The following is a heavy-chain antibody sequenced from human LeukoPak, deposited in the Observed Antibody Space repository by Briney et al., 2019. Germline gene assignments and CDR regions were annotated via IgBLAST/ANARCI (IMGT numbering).Heavy chain of an antibody. V-gene: IGHV1-46*01. CDR1: GYTFISNY. D-gene: IGHD1-26*01. J-gene: IGHJ5*02. Sequence: ASVKVSCKAFGYTFISNYMHWVRQAPGQGPEWMGVISPSGGSTTYAQKFQGRVTLTRDMSTSTDYLELSSLRSEDTAVYYCARDYSGQWEQLTGWWIDPWGQGTLVIVSS. CDR3: ARDYSGQWEQLTGWWIDP. CDR2: ISPSGGST.